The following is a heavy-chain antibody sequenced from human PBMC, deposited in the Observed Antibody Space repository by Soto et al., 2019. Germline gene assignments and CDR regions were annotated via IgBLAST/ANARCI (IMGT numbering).Heavy chain of an antibody. CDR2: ISGSGGST. V-gene: IGHV3-23*01. CDR1: GFTFSSYA. Sequence: GGSLRLCCAASGFTFSSYAMSWVRQAPGKGLEWVSTISGSGGSTYDADSVKGRFTISRDNSKNTLYLQMNSLRAEDTAVYYCAKDRGSGSTRWYNGWFDPWGQGTLVTVSS. CDR3: AKDRGSGSTRWYNGWFDP. D-gene: IGHD2-2*02. J-gene: IGHJ5*02.